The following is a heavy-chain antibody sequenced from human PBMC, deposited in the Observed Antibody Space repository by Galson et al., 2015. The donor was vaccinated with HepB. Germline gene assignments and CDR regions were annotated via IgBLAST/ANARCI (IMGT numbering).Heavy chain of an antibody. CDR3: ARDGSLTGDLRLDH. V-gene: IGHV1-3*01. D-gene: IGHD7-27*01. CDR1: GYTFTSYA. CDR2: INAGNGNT. Sequence: SVKVSCKASGYTFTSYAMHWVRQAPGQRLEWMGWINAGNGNTKYSQKFQGRVTITRDTSASTAYMELSSLRSEDTAVYYCARDGSLTGDLRLDHWGQGTLVTVSS. J-gene: IGHJ5*02.